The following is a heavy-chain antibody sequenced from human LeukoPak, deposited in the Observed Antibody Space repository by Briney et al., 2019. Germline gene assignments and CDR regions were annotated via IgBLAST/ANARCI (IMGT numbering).Heavy chain of an antibody. CDR3: ASGSQYNWFDP. CDR2: ISGSGGST. J-gene: IGHJ5*02. Sequence: GGSLRLSCAASGFTFSSYAMSWVRQAPGKGLEWVSAISGSGGSTHYADSVKGRFTISRDNSKNTLYLQMNSLRAEDTAVYYCASGSQYNWFDPWGQGTLVTVSS. V-gene: IGHV3-23*01. CDR1: GFTFSSYA. D-gene: IGHD5-12*01.